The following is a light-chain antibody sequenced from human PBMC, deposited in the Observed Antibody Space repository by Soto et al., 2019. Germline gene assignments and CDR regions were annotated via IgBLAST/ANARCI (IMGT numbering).Light chain of an antibody. CDR2: GAS. CDR3: QQYGSSPWT. V-gene: IGKV3-20*01. Sequence: EIVLTQSPGTLSLSPGERATLSCRASQSVSSSYLAWYQQKPGQAPRLLIYGASSRATGIPDRFSGSGSGTYFTLTISTLEPEDFAVYYCQQYGSSPWTFGQGTKVEIK. J-gene: IGKJ1*01. CDR1: QSVSSSY.